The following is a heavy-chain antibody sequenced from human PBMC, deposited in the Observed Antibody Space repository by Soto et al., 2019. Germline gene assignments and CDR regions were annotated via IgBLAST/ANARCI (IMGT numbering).Heavy chain of an antibody. Sequence: QLRLQESGPGLVKPSGTLSLTCTVSGDSVTSDDSYWGWIRRPPGQGLEWIGTISHTGATFYNPPLNCRLTMSLDASRKQVSLKLASMTAADAGVFFCARQMRGSIPDFGWLSPVTSLGQGILVTVSS. V-gene: IGHV4-39*01. D-gene: IGHD3-9*01. CDR2: ISHTGAT. CDR3: ARQMRGSIPDFGWLSPVTS. CDR1: GDSVTSDDSY. J-gene: IGHJ5*02.